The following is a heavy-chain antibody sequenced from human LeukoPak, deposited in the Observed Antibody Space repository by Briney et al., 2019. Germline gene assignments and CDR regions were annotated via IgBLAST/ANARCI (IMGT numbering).Heavy chain of an antibody. CDR2: INPNSGGT. CDR1: GYTFTGYY. J-gene: IGHJ4*02. V-gene: IGHV1-2*02. Sequence: ASVKVSCKASGYTFTGYYMHWVRQAPGQGLEWMGWINPNSGGTNYAQKFQGRVTMTRDTSISTAYMELSRLRSDDTAVYYCTRDNLGYCSGGSCPKDPYYFDYWGQGTLVTVSS. D-gene: IGHD2-15*01. CDR3: TRDNLGYCSGGSCPKDPYYFDY.